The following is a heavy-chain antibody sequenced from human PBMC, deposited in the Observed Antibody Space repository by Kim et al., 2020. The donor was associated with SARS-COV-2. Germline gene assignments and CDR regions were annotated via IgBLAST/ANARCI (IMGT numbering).Heavy chain of an antibody. Sequence: SVKVSCKASGGTFSSYAISWVRQAPGQGLEWMGGIIPIFGTANYAQKFQGRVTITADESTSTAYMELSSLRSEDTAVYYCARGDSGWFYLDYWGQGTLVTVSS. V-gene: IGHV1-69*13. CDR2: IIPIFGTA. D-gene: IGHD6-19*01. CDR3: ARGDSGWFYLDY. J-gene: IGHJ4*02. CDR1: GGTFSSYA.